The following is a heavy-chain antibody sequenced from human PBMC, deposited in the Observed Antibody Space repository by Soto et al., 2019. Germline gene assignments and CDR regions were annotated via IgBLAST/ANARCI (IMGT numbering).Heavy chain of an antibody. Sequence: SETLSLTCTVPGASISGFYWSWIRKSAGKGLEWIGRIYATGTTDYNPSLKSRVMISVDTSKKQFSLKLRSVTAADTAVYYCVRDGTKTLRDWFDPWGQGISVTVSS. CDR1: GASISGFY. J-gene: IGHJ5*02. D-gene: IGHD1-1*01. CDR2: IYATGTT. CDR3: VRDGTKTLRDWFDP. V-gene: IGHV4-4*07.